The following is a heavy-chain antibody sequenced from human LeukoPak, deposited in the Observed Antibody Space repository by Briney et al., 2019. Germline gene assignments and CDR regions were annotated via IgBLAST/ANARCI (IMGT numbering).Heavy chain of an antibody. Sequence: QPGGSLRLSCAASGFTFSSYGMSWVRQAPGKGLEWVSAISSSGGTTCYADSVKGRFTISRDNSKNTLYLQMNSLRAEDTAIYYCAKNGDRGAYCSGGSCYPYYYYYMDVWGKGTTVTISS. J-gene: IGHJ6*03. CDR1: GFTFSSYG. D-gene: IGHD2-15*01. V-gene: IGHV3-23*01. CDR2: ISSSGGTT. CDR3: AKNGDRGAYCSGGSCYPYYYYYMDV.